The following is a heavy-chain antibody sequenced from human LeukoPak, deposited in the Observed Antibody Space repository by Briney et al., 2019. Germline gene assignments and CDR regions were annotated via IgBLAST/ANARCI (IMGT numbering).Heavy chain of an antibody. Sequence: ASVKVSCKASDYTFTSYGISWVRQAPGQGLEWMGWISAYNGNTNYAQKLQGRVTMTTDTSTSTAYMELRSLRSDDTAVYYCARDRGTGYSSGWSDYWGQGTLVTVSS. D-gene: IGHD6-19*01. CDR1: DYTFTSYG. V-gene: IGHV1-18*04. J-gene: IGHJ4*02. CDR3: ARDRGTGYSSGWSDY. CDR2: ISAYNGNT.